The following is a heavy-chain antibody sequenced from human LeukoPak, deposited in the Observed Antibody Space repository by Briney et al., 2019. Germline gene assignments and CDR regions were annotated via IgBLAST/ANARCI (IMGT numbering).Heavy chain of an antibody. CDR1: GFTFSSYS. V-gene: IGHV3-72*01. D-gene: IGHD3-10*01. CDR2: IRNKANSYTT. J-gene: IGHJ4*02. CDR3: ATAGRYYDEH. Sequence: GGSLRLSCAASGFTFSSYSMNWVRQAPGKGLEWVGRIRNKANSYTTEYAASVKGRFTISRDDSESSLYLQMNSLITEDTAVYYCATAGRYYDEHWGQGTLVTVSS.